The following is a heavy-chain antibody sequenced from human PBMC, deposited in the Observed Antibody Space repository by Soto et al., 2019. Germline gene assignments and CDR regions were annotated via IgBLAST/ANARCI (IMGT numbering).Heavy chain of an antibody. D-gene: IGHD6-13*01. Sequence: SETLSLTCTVSGGSISSYYWSWIRQPPGKGLEWIGYIYYSGSTNYNPSLKSGVTISVDTSKNQFSLKLSSVTAADTAVYYCARDRGAAGYYYYYGMDVWGQGTTVTVSS. J-gene: IGHJ6*02. CDR3: ARDRGAAGYYYYYGMDV. CDR1: GGSISSYY. CDR2: IYYSGST. V-gene: IGHV4-59*01.